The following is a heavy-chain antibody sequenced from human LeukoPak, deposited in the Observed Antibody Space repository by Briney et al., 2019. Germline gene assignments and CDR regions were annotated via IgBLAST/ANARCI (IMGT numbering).Heavy chain of an antibody. Sequence: GGSLRLSCGASGFTFSNYEMNWVRQAPGKGLEWISYISSSGSNIHYADSVKGRFTISRENAKNSLYLQMNSLRAEDTAVYYCARGRRGSGSYWGREFDYWGQGTLVTVSS. V-gene: IGHV3-48*03. CDR1: GFTFSNYE. CDR2: ISSSGSNI. D-gene: IGHD3-10*01. CDR3: ARGRRGSGSYWGREFDY. J-gene: IGHJ4*02.